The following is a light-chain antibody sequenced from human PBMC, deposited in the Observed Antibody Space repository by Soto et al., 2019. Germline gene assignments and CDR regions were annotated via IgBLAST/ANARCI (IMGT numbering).Light chain of an antibody. V-gene: IGKV3-20*01. Sequence: VLTQYPGTLSLSPGERATLSCGASQIVTGRLAWYQHKSGQAPRLLISGASSRATGIPDRFSGSGSGTDFTLTISRLEPEDFAPYYCQHYYGTSPITFGQGTKVDIK. CDR1: QIVTGR. CDR2: GAS. J-gene: IGKJ1*01. CDR3: QHYYGTSPIT.